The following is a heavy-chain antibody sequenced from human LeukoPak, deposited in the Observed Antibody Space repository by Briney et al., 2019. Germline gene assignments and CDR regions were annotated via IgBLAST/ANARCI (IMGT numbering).Heavy chain of an antibody. V-gene: IGHV3-7*01. J-gene: IGHJ4*02. D-gene: IGHD7-27*01. CDR3: ARSILNWGWDY. CDR2: IKQDGSEK. CDR1: GFTFSTYV. Sequence: GGSLRLSCAASGFTFSTYVVNWVRQAPGKGLEWVANIKQDGSEKYYVDSVKGRFTISRDNAKNSLYLQMNSLRAEDTAVYYCARSILNWGWDYWGQGTLVTVSS.